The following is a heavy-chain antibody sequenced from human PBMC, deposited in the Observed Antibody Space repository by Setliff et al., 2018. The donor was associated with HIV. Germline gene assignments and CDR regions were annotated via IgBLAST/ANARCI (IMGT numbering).Heavy chain of an antibody. V-gene: IGHV3-33*01. CDR1: GFTFGSYA. CDR3: ARDSYIQFAFDT. CDR2: IWFDGSYE. J-gene: IGHJ3*02. Sequence: GGSMRLSCAASGFTFGSYAMHWVRQAPGKGLEWVAVIWFDGSYEQYADSVKGRFTISRDNSKNMLYLQMNSLRGEDTAVYYCARDSYIQFAFDTWGQGTKVTVSS.